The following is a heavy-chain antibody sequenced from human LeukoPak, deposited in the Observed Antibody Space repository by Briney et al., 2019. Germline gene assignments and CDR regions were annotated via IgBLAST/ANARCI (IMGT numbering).Heavy chain of an antibody. CDR2: ISGSGGST. CDR1: GFTFSSYA. D-gene: IGHD2-15*01. CDR3: AKDSELKVVAAPHVDY. Sequence: GGPMRLSCAASGFTFSSYAMSWVRQAPGKGLEWVSAISGSGGSTYYADSVKGRFTISRDNSKNTLYLQMNSLRAEDTAVYYCAKDSELKVVAAPHVDYWGQGTLVTVSS. V-gene: IGHV3-23*01. J-gene: IGHJ4*02.